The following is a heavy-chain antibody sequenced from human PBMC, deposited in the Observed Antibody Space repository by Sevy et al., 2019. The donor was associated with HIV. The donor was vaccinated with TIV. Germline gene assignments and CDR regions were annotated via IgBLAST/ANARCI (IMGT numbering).Heavy chain of an antibody. J-gene: IGHJ4*02. CDR2: ISGTGDHT. D-gene: IGHD5-18*01. V-gene: IGHV3-23*01. CDR3: AKKMGGGSGMAFLVDY. Sequence: GGSLRLSCAASGFTFSSFAMGWVRQAPGKGLDWISVISGTGDHTYYADSVKGRFPIYRDNSKNTLFLQMNSLRAEDTAIFYCAKKMGGGSGMAFLVDYWGQGTLVTVSS. CDR1: GFTFSSFA.